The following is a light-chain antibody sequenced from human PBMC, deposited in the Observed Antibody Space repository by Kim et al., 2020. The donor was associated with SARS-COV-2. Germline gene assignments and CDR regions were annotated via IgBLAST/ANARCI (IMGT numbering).Light chain of an antibody. CDR2: GEN. J-gene: IGLJ3*02. Sequence: SSELTQDPAVSVALGQTVRITCQGDSLRSYYASWYQQKPGQAPIFVIYGENNRPSWIPDRFSGSSSGNTASLTITGAQAEDEGDYYCNSRDSSGNHLAFG. CDR3: NSRDSSGNHLA. V-gene: IGLV3-19*01. CDR1: SLRSYY.